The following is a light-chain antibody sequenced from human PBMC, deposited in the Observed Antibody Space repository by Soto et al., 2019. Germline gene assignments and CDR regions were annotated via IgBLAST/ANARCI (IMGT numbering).Light chain of an antibody. CDR3: CSYAGSYYV. CDR1: SSDVGGYNY. Sequence: QSALTQPRSVCGSPGQSVTISCTGTSSDVGGYNYVSWYQQHPGKAPKLMIYDVSKRPSGVPDRFSGSKSGNTTSLTISGLQAEDEADYYCCSYAGSYYVFGTGTQLTVL. V-gene: IGLV2-11*01. J-gene: IGLJ1*01. CDR2: DVS.